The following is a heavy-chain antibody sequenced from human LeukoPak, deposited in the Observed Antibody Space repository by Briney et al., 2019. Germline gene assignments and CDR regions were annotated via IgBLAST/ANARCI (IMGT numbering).Heavy chain of an antibody. V-gene: IGHV7-4-1*02. CDR3: ARERQLERLAFGKEGSAFDY. D-gene: IGHD1-1*01. Sequence: GASVKVSCKASGYTFTSYAMNWVRQAPGQGLEWMGWINTNTGNPTYAQGFTGRFVFSLDTSVSTAYLQISSLKAEDTAVYYCARERQLERLAFGKEGSAFDYWGQGTLVTVSS. CDR2: INTNTGNP. J-gene: IGHJ4*02. CDR1: GYTFTSYA.